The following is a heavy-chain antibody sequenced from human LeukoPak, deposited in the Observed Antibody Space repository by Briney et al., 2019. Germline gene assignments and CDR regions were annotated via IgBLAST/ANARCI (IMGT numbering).Heavy chain of an antibody. CDR1: GFTVSSNY. Sequence: GGSLRLSCAASGFTVSSNYMSWVRQAPGKGLEWVSVIYSGGSTYYAHSVKGRFTISRDNSKSTLYLQMNSLRAEDTAVYYCATEASSSSWGRYGFDPWGQGTLVTVSS. CDR3: ATEASSSSWGRYGFDP. CDR2: IYSGGST. D-gene: IGHD6-13*01. V-gene: IGHV3-66*01. J-gene: IGHJ5*02.